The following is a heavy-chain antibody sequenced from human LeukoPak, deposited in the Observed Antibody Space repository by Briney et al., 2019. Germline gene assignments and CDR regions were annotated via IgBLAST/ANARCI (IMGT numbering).Heavy chain of an antibody. Sequence: GGSLRPSCAASGFTFSDYYMSWIRQTPGKGLQWVSYLSGSGRTIHYADSVKGRFTISRDNAKNSLYLQMNSLRAEDTAVYYCATESGTYSGTCFDYWGQGTLVTVSS. CDR1: GFTFSDYY. CDR3: ATESGTYSGTCFDY. V-gene: IGHV3-11*04. CDR2: LSGSGRTI. D-gene: IGHD1-26*01. J-gene: IGHJ4*02.